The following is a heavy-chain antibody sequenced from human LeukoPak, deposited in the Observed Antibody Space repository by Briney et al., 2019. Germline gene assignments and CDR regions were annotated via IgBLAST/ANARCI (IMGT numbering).Heavy chain of an antibody. CDR3: AKGLNYISLSPFDY. CDR1: GFTFSSYW. J-gene: IGHJ4*02. D-gene: IGHD3-10*01. V-gene: IGHV3-74*01. CDR2: INSDGSST. Sequence: GGSLRLSCAASGFTFSSYWMHWVRQAPGKGLVWVSRINSDGSSTSYADSVKGRFTISRDNSKNTLYLQMNSLRAEDTAVYYCAKGLNYISLSPFDYWGQGTLVTVSS.